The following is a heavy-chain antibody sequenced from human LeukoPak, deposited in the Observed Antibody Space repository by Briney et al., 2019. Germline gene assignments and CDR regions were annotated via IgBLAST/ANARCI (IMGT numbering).Heavy chain of an antibody. Sequence: GGSLRLSCASSGFSFRSYGMHWVRQAPGKGLEWVAFIRYDGTKKNDADSVKGRFTISRDNSKNTVYLQMNTLRAEDTAVYYCAKDPGGEVLPDYRGQGTLVTVSS. J-gene: IGHJ4*02. V-gene: IGHV3-30*02. CDR2: IRYDGTKK. D-gene: IGHD1-26*01. CDR3: AKDPGGEVLPDY. CDR1: GFSFRSYG.